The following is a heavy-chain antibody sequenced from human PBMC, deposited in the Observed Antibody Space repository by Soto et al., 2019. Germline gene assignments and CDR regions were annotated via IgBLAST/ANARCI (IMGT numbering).Heavy chain of an antibody. D-gene: IGHD3-10*01. V-gene: IGHV1-69*02. J-gene: IGHJ4*02. CDR3: ATSFGSGSRDFDY. Sequence: QVQLVQSGAEVKKPGSSVKVSCKASGDTFNFSTINWVRQAPGLGLEWMGRFNPILSFSNSALKFQGRVTLTADKTTSTAYMVLSRLRSEATAIYYCATSFGSGSRDFDYWGQGALVTVSS. CDR2: FNPILSFS. CDR1: GDTFNFST.